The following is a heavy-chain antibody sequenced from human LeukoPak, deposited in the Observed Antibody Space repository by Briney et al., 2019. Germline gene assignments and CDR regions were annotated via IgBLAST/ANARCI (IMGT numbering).Heavy chain of an antibody. J-gene: IGHJ4*02. V-gene: IGHV3-73*01. CDR3: TRLISK. CDR2: IRTRVNNYAT. D-gene: IGHD3-10*01. CDR1: GFTFSGSA. Sequence: PGGSLTLSCAASGFTFSGSAIHWVRQASGKGLEWVGRIRTRVNNYATAYAASVKGRFTISRDDSKKTAYLQMNSLKTEDTAVYYCTRLISKWGQGTLVTVSS.